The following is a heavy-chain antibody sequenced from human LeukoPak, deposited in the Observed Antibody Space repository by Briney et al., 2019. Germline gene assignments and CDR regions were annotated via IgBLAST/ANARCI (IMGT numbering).Heavy chain of an antibody. D-gene: IGHD3-22*01. CDR2: ITASGGT. V-gene: IGHV3-23*01. CDR3: ARDANYYDSSGYPSY. J-gene: IGHJ4*02. Sequence: TGGSLRLSCAASGFTFSSYAMSWVRQAPGKGLEWVSTITASGGTYYADSLKGRFTISRDNSKNTLYLQMNSLRVEDTAVYYCARDANYYDSSGYPSYWGQGTLVTVSS. CDR1: GFTFSSYA.